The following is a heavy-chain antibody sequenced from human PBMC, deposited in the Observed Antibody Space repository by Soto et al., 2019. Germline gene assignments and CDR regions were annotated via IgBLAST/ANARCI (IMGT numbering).Heavy chain of an antibody. Sequence: PGGSLRLSCAASGFTFSSYGMHWVRQAPGKGLEWVAVISYDGSNKYYADSVKGRFTISRDNSKNTLYLQMNSLRAEDTAVYYCANLPTPLTTVRNFDYWGQGTLVTVSS. J-gene: IGHJ4*02. CDR1: GFTFSSYG. CDR3: ANLPTPLTTVRNFDY. V-gene: IGHV3-30*18. CDR2: ISYDGSNK. D-gene: IGHD4-17*01.